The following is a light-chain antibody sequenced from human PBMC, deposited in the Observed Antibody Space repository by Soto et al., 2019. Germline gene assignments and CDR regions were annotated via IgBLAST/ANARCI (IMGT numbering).Light chain of an antibody. J-gene: IGLJ2*01. Sequence: QSVLTQPASVSGAPGQKVTISCTGSSSNIGAGYYVHWYQQLPGPAPRVLIYGNNNRPSGVPYRCSASKSGTSASLAIPGLQDEDEDDCYSQSFDSSPTVLFGGGTKL. CDR1: SSNIGAGYY. V-gene: IGLV1-40*01. CDR3: QSFDSSPTVL. CDR2: GNN.